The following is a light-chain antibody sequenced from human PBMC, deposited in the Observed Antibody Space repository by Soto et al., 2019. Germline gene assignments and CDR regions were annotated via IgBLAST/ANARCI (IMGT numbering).Light chain of an antibody. CDR1: SGHSSYA. J-gene: IGLJ2*01. V-gene: IGLV4-69*01. Sequence: QSVLTQSPSASASLGASVKLTCTLSSGHSSYAIAWHQQQPEKGPRYLMKLNSDGSHSKGDGIPDRFSGSSSGAERYITISSLQSGDEADYYCQTWGTGVVFGGGTKLTVL. CDR2: LNSDGSH. CDR3: QTWGTGVV.